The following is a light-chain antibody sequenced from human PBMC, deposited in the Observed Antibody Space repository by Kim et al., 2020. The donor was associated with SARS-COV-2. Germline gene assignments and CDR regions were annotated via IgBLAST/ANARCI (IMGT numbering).Light chain of an antibody. CDR1: KLGDKY. J-gene: IGLJ2*01. V-gene: IGLV3-1*01. CDR2: QDT. CDR3: QAWDTSTGV. Sequence: VSPGQTASITCSGDKLGDKYTCWYQQRPGQSPVLVIYQDTKRPSGIPERFSGSNSGNTATLTISGTQAMDEADYYCQAWDTSTGVFGGGTKLTVL.